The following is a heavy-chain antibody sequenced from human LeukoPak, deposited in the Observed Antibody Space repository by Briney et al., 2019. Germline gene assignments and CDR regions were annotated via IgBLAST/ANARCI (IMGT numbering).Heavy chain of an antibody. CDR2: INPNSGGT. D-gene: IGHD3-22*01. CDR1: GYTFTGYY. Sequence: ASVKVSCKSSGYTFTGYYIHWVRQAPGQGLEWMGRINPNSGGTNYAQKFQGRVTMTRDTSISTAYIELSRLRSDDTAVYYCASPPVHYYDSSGYYDAFDIWGQGAMVTVSS. CDR3: ASPPVHYYDSSGYYDAFDI. J-gene: IGHJ3*02. V-gene: IGHV1-2*06.